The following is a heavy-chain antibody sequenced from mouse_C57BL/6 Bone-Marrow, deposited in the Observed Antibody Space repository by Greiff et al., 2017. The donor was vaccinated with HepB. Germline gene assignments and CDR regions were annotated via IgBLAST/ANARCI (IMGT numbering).Heavy chain of an antibody. Sequence: QVQLQQSGAELARPGASVKLSCKASGYTFTSYGISWVKQRTGQGLEWIGEIYPRSGNTYYNEKFKGKATLTADKSSSTAYMELRSLTSEDSAVYFCSRRIYDGSMYFDVWGTGTTVTVSS. CDR1: GYTFTSYG. D-gene: IGHD1-1*01. CDR2: IYPRSGNT. J-gene: IGHJ1*03. V-gene: IGHV1-81*01. CDR3: SRRIYDGSMYFDV.